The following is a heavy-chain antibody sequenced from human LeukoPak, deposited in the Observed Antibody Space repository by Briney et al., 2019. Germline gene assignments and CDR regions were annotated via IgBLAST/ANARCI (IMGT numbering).Heavy chain of an antibody. D-gene: IGHD6-13*01. CDR3: ARGWQQLANWFDP. Sequence: WETLSLTCTVSGDSISTYYWTWIRQPPGKGLEWIGYISDSGSTNYNPSLKSRVTISLDTSKNQFSLKLTSVTAADTAVYYCARGWQQLANWFDPWGQGALVTVSS. V-gene: IGHV4-59*12. CDR2: ISDSGST. J-gene: IGHJ5*02. CDR1: GDSISTYY.